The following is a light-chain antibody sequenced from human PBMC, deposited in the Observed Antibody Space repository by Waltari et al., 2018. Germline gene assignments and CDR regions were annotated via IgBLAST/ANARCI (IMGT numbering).Light chain of an antibody. V-gene: IGLV6-57*04. Sequence: NFMLTQSHSVSESPGKTEIMSCTRSSGSTASNYVPWYQQRPGSAPTSVIYEDSQRPSGVLDRFSGSIDSSSNSASLTISGLKTEDEPDYCCQSFDDNEKVFGGGTKVTVL. CDR1: SGSTASNY. CDR3: QSFDDNEKV. CDR2: EDS. J-gene: IGLJ3*02.